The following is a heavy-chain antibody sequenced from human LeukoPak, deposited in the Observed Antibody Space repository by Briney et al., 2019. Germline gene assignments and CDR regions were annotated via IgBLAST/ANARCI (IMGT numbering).Heavy chain of an antibody. CDR1: GYTFSNFA. CDR2: IGNSGTT. J-gene: IGHJ4*02. CDR3: AKGLYYYGSGRLLIDY. D-gene: IGHD3-10*01. V-gene: IGHV3-23*01. Sequence: GGSLRLSCAASGYTFSNFAVGWVRQAPGKGLEWVSSIGNSGTTYYAGSVKGRFSISRDNSKNTLSLQVTSLRAEDTAVYYYAKGLYYYGSGRLLIDYGGQGTLVTVSS.